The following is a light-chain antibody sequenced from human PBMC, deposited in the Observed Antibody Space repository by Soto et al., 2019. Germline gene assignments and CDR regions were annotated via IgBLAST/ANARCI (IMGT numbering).Light chain of an antibody. CDR1: SSNIGSNT. J-gene: IGLJ1*01. CDR2: NNN. CDR3: AAWDDSLNGLV. V-gene: IGLV1-44*01. Sequence: QSVLTQPPSASGTPGQRVTISCSGSSSNIGSNTVNWYRQLPGTAPKLLIYNNNQRPSGVPDRFSGSKSGTSASLAISGLQSEDEADYYCAAWDDSLNGLVFGTGTKLTVL.